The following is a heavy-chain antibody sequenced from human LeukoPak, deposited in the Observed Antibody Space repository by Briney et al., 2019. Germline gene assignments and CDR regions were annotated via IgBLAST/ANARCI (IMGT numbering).Heavy chain of an antibody. V-gene: IGHV4-59*01. CDR2: IYYSGST. CDR3: ARSSGHSYGDFDY. Sequence: KPSGTLSLTCPVAGGSISSYYWSWIRQPPGKGLEWIGYIYYSGSTNYNPSLKSRITISVDTSKNQFSLKLSSVTAADTAVYYCARSSGHSYGDFDYWGQGNLVTVSS. D-gene: IGHD5-18*01. J-gene: IGHJ4*02. CDR1: GGSISSYY.